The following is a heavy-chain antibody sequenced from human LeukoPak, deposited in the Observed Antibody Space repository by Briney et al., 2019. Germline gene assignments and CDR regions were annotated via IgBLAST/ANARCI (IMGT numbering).Heavy chain of an antibody. CDR3: ARDGYSSSSPYYYDY. J-gene: IGHJ4*02. D-gene: IGHD6-6*01. CDR1: GFTFSSYA. CDR2: ISYDEDNK. V-gene: IGHV3-30-3*01. Sequence: PGGSLRLSCAASGFTFSSYAMHWVRQAPGKGLEWVAVISYDEDNKYYADSVKGRFTISRDNSKNTLYLQMNSLRAEDTAVYYCARDGYSSSSPYYYDYWGQGTLVTVSS.